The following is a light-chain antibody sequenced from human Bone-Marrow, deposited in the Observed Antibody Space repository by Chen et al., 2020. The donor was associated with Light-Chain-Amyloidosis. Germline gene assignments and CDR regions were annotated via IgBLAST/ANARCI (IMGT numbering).Light chain of an antibody. V-gene: IGLV3-21*02. CDR2: DDS. J-gene: IGLJ3*02. CDR3: QLWARSRDRPV. Sequence: SYVLTQPSSVSVAPGQTATIACGGNNIGSTSVHWYQQKPGQAPLLVVYDDSDRPSGSPERLSGYNSGNTDTLTIRRVEAGDEADYYGQLWARSRDRPVFGGGTKLTV. CDR1: NIGSTS.